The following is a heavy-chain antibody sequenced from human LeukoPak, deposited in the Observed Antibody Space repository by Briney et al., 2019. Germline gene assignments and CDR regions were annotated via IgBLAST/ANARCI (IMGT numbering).Heavy chain of an antibody. CDR2: MKSNNGHT. V-gene: IGHV1-8*01. Sequence: ASVKVSCKASGYAFTSFDFNWVRQATGQGLEWMGWMKSNNGHTGYAQKFQGRVTMTRDTSISTAYMELSSLAFEDTAVYYCARGPPNWGMVGYWGQGTLVTVSS. D-gene: IGHD7-27*01. J-gene: IGHJ4*02. CDR1: GYAFTSFD. CDR3: ARGPPNWGMVGY.